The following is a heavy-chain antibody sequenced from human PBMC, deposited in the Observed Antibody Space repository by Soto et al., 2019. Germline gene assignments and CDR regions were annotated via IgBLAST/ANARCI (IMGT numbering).Heavy chain of an antibody. CDR3: AKSNYYDSSGIPSGRVDY. Sequence: GESLKISCAASGFTFSSYAMSWVRQAPGKGLEWVSAISGSGGSTYYADSVKGRFTISRDNSKNTLYLQMNSLRAEDTAVYYCAKSNYYDSSGIPSGRVDYWGQGTLVTVSS. V-gene: IGHV3-23*01. CDR1: GFTFSSYA. J-gene: IGHJ4*02. CDR2: ISGSGGST. D-gene: IGHD3-22*01.